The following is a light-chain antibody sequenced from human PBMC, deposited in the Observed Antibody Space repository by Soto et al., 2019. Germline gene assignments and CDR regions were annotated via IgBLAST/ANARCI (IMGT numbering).Light chain of an antibody. Sequence: EIVMTQSPATLSVSPGERATLSCRASQSVGSNLAWYQQKPGQAPRLLIYGASTRATGIPARFSGSGSGTEFTLTISSLQSEDFAIYSCQQYNNWPPDRTFGQGTNIEIK. V-gene: IGKV3-15*01. CDR1: QSVGSN. CDR3: QQYNNWPPDRT. CDR2: GAS. J-gene: IGKJ1*01.